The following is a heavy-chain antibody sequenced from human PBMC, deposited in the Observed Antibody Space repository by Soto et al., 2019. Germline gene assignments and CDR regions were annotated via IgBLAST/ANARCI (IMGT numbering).Heavy chain of an antibody. CDR2: INAGNGNT. CDR1: GYTFTSYA. CDR3: ARDHNDGEAARGRLRSRYYYYYYGMDV. V-gene: IGHV1-3*01. J-gene: IGHJ6*02. Sequence: ASVKVSCKASGYTFTSYAMHWVRQAPGQRLEWMGWINAGNGNTKYSQKFQGRVTITRDTSASTAYMELSSLRSEDTAVYYCARDHNDGEAARGRLRSRYYYYYYGMDVWGQGTTVTVSS. D-gene: IGHD6-6*01.